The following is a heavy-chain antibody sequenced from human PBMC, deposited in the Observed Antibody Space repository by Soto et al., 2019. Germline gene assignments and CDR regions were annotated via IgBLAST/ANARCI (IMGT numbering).Heavy chain of an antibody. CDR3: ARAHPDIVATIGVDY. D-gene: IGHD5-12*01. J-gene: IGHJ4*02. CDR1: GFTFSSYA. CDR2: ISYDGSNK. Sequence: PGGSLRLSCAASGFTFSSYAMHWVRQAPGKGLEWVAVISYDGSNKYYADSVKGRFTISRDNSKNTLYLQMNSLRAEDTAVYYCARAHPDIVATIGVDYWGQGTLVTVSS. V-gene: IGHV3-30-3*01.